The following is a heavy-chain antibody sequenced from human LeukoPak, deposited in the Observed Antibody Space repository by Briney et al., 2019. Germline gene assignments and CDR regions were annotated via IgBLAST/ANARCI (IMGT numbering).Heavy chain of an antibody. CDR1: CGSFTCYW. CDR2: SNPDDCET. Sequence: TSTHAACGSFTCYWNDWGRRRPGKGVGGMGISNPDDCETKYNPSFPGQVTMSADKSLIPAYLHWTALESSDTAIYYCASQPIDYGPDYWGRGTRVTVSS. D-gene: IGHD4-17*01. J-gene: IGHJ4*02. V-gene: IGHV5-51*01. CDR3: ASQPIDYGPDY.